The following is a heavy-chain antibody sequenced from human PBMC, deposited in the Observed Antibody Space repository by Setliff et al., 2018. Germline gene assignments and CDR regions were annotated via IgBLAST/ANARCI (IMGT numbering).Heavy chain of an antibody. V-gene: IGHV3-48*03. Sequence: GGSLRLSCAASGFTFSDYKMSWVRQAPGQGLEWLAYISSRGSNILNADSVKGLFTIAIDNAKKSLYLQMNSLRAEDTAMYYWAWFACNGGSCYLSASDYWGQGTLVTVSS. J-gene: IGHJ4*02. CDR1: GFTFSDYK. CDR2: ISSRGSNI. CDR3: AWFACNGGSCYLSASDY. D-gene: IGHD2-15*01.